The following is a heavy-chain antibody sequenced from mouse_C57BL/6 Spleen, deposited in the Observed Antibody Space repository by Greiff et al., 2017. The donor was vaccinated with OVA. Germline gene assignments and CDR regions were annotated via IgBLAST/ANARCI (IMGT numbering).Heavy chain of an antibody. CDR2: ISSGSSTI. D-gene: IGHD1-1*01. CDR3: ARPGSYYYGSSYDWFAY. V-gene: IGHV5-17*01. J-gene: IGHJ3*01. CDR1: GFTFSDYG. Sequence: EVQLVESGGGLVKPGGSLKLSCAASGFTFSDYGMHWVRQAPEKGLEWVAYISSGSSTIYYADTVKGRFTISRDNAKNTLFLQMTSLRSEDTAMYYCARPGSYYYGSSYDWFAYWGQGTLVTVSA.